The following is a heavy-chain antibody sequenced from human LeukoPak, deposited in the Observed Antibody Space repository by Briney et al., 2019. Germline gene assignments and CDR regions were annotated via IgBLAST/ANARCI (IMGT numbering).Heavy chain of an antibody. J-gene: IGHJ6*04. Sequence: PSETLSLTCTVSGGSISSSSYYWGWIRQPPGKGLEWIGSIYYSGSTYYNPSLKSRVTISVDTSKNQFSLKLSSVTAADTAVYYCARRPYCSSTSCYYRGFVDVWGKGTTVTVSS. V-gene: IGHV4-39*01. D-gene: IGHD2-2*01. CDR3: ARRPYCSSTSCYYRGFVDV. CDR1: GGSISSSSYY. CDR2: IYYSGST.